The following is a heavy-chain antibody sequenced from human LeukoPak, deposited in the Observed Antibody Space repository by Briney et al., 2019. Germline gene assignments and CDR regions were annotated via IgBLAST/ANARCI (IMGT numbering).Heavy chain of an antibody. D-gene: IGHD3-10*01. J-gene: IGHJ3*02. CDR1: GFTFHGHG. CDR2: ITWNGGSI. CDR3: VKDGSYIAFDI. Sequence: PGGSLRLSCVASGFTFHGHGMNWVRQAPGKGLEWVSGITWNGGSISYADSVKGRFTISRDNTKNSLYLQMTSLEVEDTALYYCVKDGSYIAFDIWGLGTMVTVSS. V-gene: IGHV3-20*04.